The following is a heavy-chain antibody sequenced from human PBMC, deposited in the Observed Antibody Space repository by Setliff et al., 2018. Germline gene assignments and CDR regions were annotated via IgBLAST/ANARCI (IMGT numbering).Heavy chain of an antibody. J-gene: IGHJ4*02. CDR3: ARGGVTAVWDLTD. CDR2: LHRVGTF. V-gene: IGHV4-38-2*02. D-gene: IGHD2-21*02. CDR1: GYSIITGYY. Sequence: SETLSLTCSVSGYSIITGYYWAWIRRLPGRGLEWIGSLHRVGTFFYNPSLVSRATLSLDTSRNQFSLRLQSVTAADTAVYYCARGGVTAVWDLTDWGQGTLVTVSS.